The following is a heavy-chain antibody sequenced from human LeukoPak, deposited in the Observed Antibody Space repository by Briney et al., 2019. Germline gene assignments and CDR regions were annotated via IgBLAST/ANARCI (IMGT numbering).Heavy chain of an antibody. D-gene: IGHD5-18*01. CDR1: GYTFTSYY. J-gene: IGHJ6*02. CDR2: INPSGGST. V-gene: IGHV1-46*01. CDR3: ARADVDTAMVYYYYYGMDV. Sequence: ASVKVSCKASGYTFTSYYMHWVRQAPGQGLEWMGIINPSGGSTSYAQKFQGRVTMTRDTSTSTVYMELSSLRSEDTAVYYCARADVDTAMVYYYYYGMDVWGQGTTVTVSS.